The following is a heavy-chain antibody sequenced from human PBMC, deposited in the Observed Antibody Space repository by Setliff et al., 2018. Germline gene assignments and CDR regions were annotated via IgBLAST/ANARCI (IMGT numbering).Heavy chain of an antibody. Sequence: PSETLSLTCSVSGGSISSDNWSWIRQPPGKGLEWIGSFWRRGTTTYNPSLRSRATISVDTSKRQFSLKLSSVTPADTAVYYCARDLSAFDMWGQGTKVTVSS. V-gene: IGHV4-59*01. CDR2: FWRRGTT. CDR1: GGSISSDN. CDR3: ARDLSAFDM. D-gene: IGHD3-9*01. J-gene: IGHJ3*02.